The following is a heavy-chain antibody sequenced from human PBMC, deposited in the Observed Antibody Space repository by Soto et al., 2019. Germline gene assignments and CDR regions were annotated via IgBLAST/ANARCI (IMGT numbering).Heavy chain of an antibody. J-gene: IGHJ6*02. CDR2: ISYDGSNK. Sequence: GGSLRLSCAASGFTFSSYAMHWVRQAPGKGLEWVAVISYDGSNKYYADSVKGRFTISRDNSKNTLYLQMNSLRAEDTAVYYCARDCTYDFWSGYYSYYYYYGMDVWGQGTTVTVSS. CDR1: GFTFSSYA. CDR3: ARDCTYDFWSGYYSYYYYYGMDV. D-gene: IGHD3-3*01. V-gene: IGHV3-30-3*01.